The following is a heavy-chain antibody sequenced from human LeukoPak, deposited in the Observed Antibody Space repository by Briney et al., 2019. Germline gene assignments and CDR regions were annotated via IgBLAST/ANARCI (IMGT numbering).Heavy chain of an antibody. CDR3: ARGGLLFDY. D-gene: IGHD2/OR15-2a*01. CDR2: MFYSGST. J-gene: IGHJ4*02. CDR1: GGSISDYY. Sequence: SETLSLTCTVSGGSISDYYWSWIRQPPGKGLEWIGYMFYSGSTNYNPSLKSRVTISVDTSKNQFSLKVTSVTAADTAVYYCARGGLLFDYWGQGIQVTVSS. V-gene: IGHV4-59*08.